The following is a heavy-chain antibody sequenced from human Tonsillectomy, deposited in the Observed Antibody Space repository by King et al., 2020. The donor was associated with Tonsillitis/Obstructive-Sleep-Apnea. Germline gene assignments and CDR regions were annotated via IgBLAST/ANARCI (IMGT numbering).Heavy chain of an antibody. Sequence: QLQLQESGPGLVKPSETLSLTCTVSGGSISSYYWSWIRQPPGKGLEWIGYIYYSGSTNYNPSLKSRVTISVDTSKNQFSLKLSSVTAADTAVYYCVRDMVLEAGGDAFDIWGQGTMVTGSS. D-gene: IGHD2-8*01. J-gene: IGHJ3*02. CDR1: GGSISSYY. CDR3: VRDMVLEAGGDAFDI. CDR2: IYYSGST. V-gene: IGHV4-59*01.